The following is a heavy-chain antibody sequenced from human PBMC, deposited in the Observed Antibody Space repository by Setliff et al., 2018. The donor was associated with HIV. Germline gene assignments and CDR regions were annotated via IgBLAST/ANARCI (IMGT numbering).Heavy chain of an antibody. J-gene: IGHJ4*02. Sequence: PSETLSLTCAVSSYSISSGYYWGWIRQPPGKGLEWIGNIYHSGSTYYNPSLKSRVTISVDTSKNQFSLKLSSVTAADTAVYYCARVQVSGTYPIDSWGQGTLVTVSS. D-gene: IGHD3-10*01. CDR1: SYSISSGYY. V-gene: IGHV4-38-2*01. CDR2: IYHSGST. CDR3: ARVQVSGTYPIDS.